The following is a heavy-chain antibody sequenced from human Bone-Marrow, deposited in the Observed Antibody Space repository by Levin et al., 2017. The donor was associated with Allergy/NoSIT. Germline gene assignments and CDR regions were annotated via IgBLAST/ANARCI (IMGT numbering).Heavy chain of an antibody. CDR1: GDSVSSGSYY. CDR2: IYYSGTT. J-gene: IGHJ6*02. CDR3: AREGRSYYGMDV. V-gene: IGHV4-61*01. Sequence: SQTLSLTCTVSGDSVSSGSYYWTWIRQPPGKGLEWIGYIYYSGTTNYKPSLKSRVTISVDTSKNQFSLKLSSVTAADTAVYYCAREGRSYYGMDVWGQGTTVTVSS.